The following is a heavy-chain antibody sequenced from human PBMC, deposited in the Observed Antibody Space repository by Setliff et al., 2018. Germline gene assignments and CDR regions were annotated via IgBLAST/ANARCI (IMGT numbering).Heavy chain of an antibody. V-gene: IGHV1-69*05. CDR1: GGTFSSSG. D-gene: IGHD5-18*01. J-gene: IGHJ6*03. Sequence: VASVKVSCKASGGTFSSSGISWVRQAPGQGLEWMGGTIPLFGTTSYAQKFQGRVTIITDESTSTAYMEVSSLRSEDTAVYYCAREGVDTRSSTDYRYYMDVWGKGTTVTVSS. CDR2: TIPLFGTT. CDR3: AREGVDTRSSTDYRYYMDV.